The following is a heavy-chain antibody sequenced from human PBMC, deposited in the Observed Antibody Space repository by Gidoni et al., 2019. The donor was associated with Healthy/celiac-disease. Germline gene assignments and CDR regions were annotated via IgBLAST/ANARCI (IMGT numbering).Heavy chain of an antibody. D-gene: IGHD2-21*02. J-gene: IGHJ6*02. Sequence: EVQLVESGGGLVQPGGSLRRSCAASGFTFSSYEMNWVRQAPGKGLEGVSYISSSVSTIYYADSVKGRFTISRDIAKNSLYLQMNSLRAEDTAVYYCARDLSGSLTALRSYYYYGMDVWGQGTTVTVSS. CDR2: ISSSVSTI. V-gene: IGHV3-48*03. CDR1: GFTFSSYE. CDR3: ARDLSGSLTALRSYYYYGMDV.